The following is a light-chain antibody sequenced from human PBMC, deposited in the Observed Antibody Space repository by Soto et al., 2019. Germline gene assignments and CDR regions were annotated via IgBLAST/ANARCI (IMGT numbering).Light chain of an antibody. CDR3: QKYSSALKWT. CDR2: AAS. J-gene: IGKJ1*01. V-gene: IGKV1-27*01. Sequence: DIQMTQSPSSLSASVGDRVTITCRASQGTSNYLAWYQQKPGKVPKLLIYAASTLQSGVPSRFRGSGSGTYFTLTINSLQHEDVETYYCQKYSSALKWTVGQGTKVEIK. CDR1: QGTSNY.